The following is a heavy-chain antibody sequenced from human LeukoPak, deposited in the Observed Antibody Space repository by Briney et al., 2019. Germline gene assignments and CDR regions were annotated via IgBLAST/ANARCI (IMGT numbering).Heavy chain of an antibody. V-gene: IGHV1-2*02. CDR1: GYTFTGYY. CDR3: ARVVARYYDSSGYNWFDP. J-gene: IGHJ5*02. Sequence: ASVKVSCKASGYTFTGYYMHWVRQAPGQGLEWMGWINPNSGGTNYAQKFQGRVTMTRDTSISTAYMELSRLRSDDTAVYYCARVVARYYDSSGYNWFDPWGQGTLVTVSS. D-gene: IGHD3-22*01. CDR2: INPNSGGT.